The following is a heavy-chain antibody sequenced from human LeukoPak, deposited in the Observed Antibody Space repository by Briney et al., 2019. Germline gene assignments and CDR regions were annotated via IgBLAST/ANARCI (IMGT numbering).Heavy chain of an antibody. V-gene: IGHV3-23*01. Sequence: GGSLRLSCAASGFTFSSCAMSWVRQAPGKGLEWVSAISGSGGRPYYADSVKGRFTVSRDNSRNTLYLPMNSLRAEDTAVYYCVEDRGGSPFYGMDVWGQGTTVTVSS. CDR1: GFTFSSCA. D-gene: IGHD1-26*01. J-gene: IGHJ6*02. CDR2: ISGSGGRP. CDR3: VEDRGGSPFYGMDV.